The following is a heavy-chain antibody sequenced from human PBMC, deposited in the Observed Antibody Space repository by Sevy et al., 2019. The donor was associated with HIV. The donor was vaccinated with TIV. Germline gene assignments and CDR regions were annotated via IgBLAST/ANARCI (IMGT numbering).Heavy chain of an antibody. CDR2: IYPGDSDT. J-gene: IGHJ4*02. V-gene: IGHV5-51*01. Sequence: GESLKISCKGSGYSFTSYWNGWVRQMPGKGLEWMGIIYPGDSDTRYSPSLQGQVTISADKSISTAYLQWSSLKASDTAMYYCARPTFDFWSGYETLDYWGQGTLVTVSS. D-gene: IGHD3-3*01. CDR1: GYSFTSYW. CDR3: ARPTFDFWSGYETLDY.